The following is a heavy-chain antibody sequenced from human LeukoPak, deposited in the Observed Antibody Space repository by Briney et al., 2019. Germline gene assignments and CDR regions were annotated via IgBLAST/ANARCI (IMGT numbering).Heavy chain of an antibody. CDR2: IKQDGSEK. J-gene: IGHJ1*01. CDR3: ARLLNYDSSGTSAEYFQH. D-gene: IGHD3-22*01. Sequence: GGSLRLSCAASGFTFSSYWMSWVRQAPGKGLEWVANIKQDGSEKYYVDSVKGRFTISRDNAKNSLYLQMNSLRAEDTAVYYCARLLNYDSSGTSAEYFQHWGQGTLVTVSP. V-gene: IGHV3-7*01. CDR1: GFTFSSYW.